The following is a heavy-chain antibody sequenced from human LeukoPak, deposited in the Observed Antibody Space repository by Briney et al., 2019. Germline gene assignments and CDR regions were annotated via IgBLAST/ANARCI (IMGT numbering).Heavy chain of an antibody. Sequence: EASVKVSCKTSGYTFTTCAGHGVRQAPGQRLEWMGWIHADSGNTKYSQKLQGRVAIARDTSASTIYMELTSLRIEDTAVYFCTIGLAGDWDAFDIWGLGTMVTVSS. CDR1: GYTFTTCA. D-gene: IGHD6-19*01. CDR2: IHADSGNT. CDR3: TIGLAGDWDAFDI. J-gene: IGHJ3*02. V-gene: IGHV1-3*01.